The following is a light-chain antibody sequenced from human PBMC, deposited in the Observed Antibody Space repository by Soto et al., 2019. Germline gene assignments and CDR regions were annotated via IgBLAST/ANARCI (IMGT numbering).Light chain of an antibody. V-gene: IGLV8-61*01. CDR3: VLYMKGDIRV. CDR2: SGD. CDR1: SGSVSSRYY. J-gene: IGLJ2*01. Sequence: QAVVTQEASLSVSPGGTVTLTCGLTSGSVSSRYYPSWYRQDPGQAPRTLIYSGDIRPSGVPDRFSGSILGSKAALTITGAQADDDSVYYCVLYMKGDIRVFGGGTKLTVL.